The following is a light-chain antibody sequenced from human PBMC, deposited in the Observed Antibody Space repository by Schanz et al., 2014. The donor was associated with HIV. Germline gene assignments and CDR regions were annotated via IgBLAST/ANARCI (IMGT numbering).Light chain of an antibody. CDR3: SSYAGSNNFWV. J-gene: IGLJ3*02. Sequence: QSALTQPASVSGSPGQSISISCTGTRSDVGGYNHVSWYQQHPGSAPKVIIYEVTKRPSGVPDRFSGSKSGNTASLTVSGLQSEDEADYYCSSYAGSNNFWVFGGGTKLTVL. V-gene: IGLV2-8*01. CDR2: EVT. CDR1: RSDVGGYNH.